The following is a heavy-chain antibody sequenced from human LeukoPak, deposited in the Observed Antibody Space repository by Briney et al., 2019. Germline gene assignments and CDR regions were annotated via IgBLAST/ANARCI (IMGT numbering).Heavy chain of an antibody. CDR2: INSDGSST. CDR1: GFTFSSHW. J-gene: IGHJ4*02. V-gene: IGHV3-74*01. D-gene: IGHD6-19*01. Sequence: GGSLRLSCAASGFTFSSHWMHWVRQAPGKGLVWVSRINSDGSSTSYADSVKGRFTISRDNAKNTLYLQMNSLRAEDTAVYYCARVDSSGWYGGIDYWGQGTLVTVSS. CDR3: ARVDSSGWYGGIDY.